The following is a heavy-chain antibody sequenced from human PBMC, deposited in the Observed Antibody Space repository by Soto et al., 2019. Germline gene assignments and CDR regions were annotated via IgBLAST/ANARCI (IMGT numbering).Heavy chain of an antibody. CDR1: GFTFSSYW. J-gene: IGHJ4*02. CDR3: AREGTEWELLAEPDY. V-gene: IGHV3-7*05. CDR2: IKQDGSEK. Sequence: EVQLVESGGGLVQPGGSLRLSCAASGFTFSSYWMSWVRQAPGKGLEWVANIKQDGSEKYYVDSVKGRFTISRDNAKNSLYLQMNSLRAEDTAVYYCAREGTEWELLAEPDYWGQGTLVTVSS. D-gene: IGHD1-26*01.